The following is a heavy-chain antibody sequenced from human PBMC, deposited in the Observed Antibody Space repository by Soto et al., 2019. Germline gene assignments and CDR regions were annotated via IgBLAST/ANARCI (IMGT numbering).Heavy chain of an antibody. D-gene: IGHD3-10*01. Sequence: GGSLRLSCAASGFTFSSYGMHWVRQAPGKGLEWVAVIWYDGSNKYYADSVKGRFTISRDNSKNTLYLQMNSLRAEDTAVCYCARGRGGYYYMDVWGKGTTVTVSS. CDR1: GFTFSSYG. J-gene: IGHJ6*03. CDR2: IWYDGSNK. V-gene: IGHV3-33*01. CDR3: ARGRGGYYYMDV.